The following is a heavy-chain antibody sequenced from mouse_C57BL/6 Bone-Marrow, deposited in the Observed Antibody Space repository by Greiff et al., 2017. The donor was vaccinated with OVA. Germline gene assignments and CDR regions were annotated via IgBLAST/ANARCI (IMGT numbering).Heavy chain of an antibody. CDR2: IDPENGDT. CDR1: GFNFTDDY. V-gene: IGHV14-4*01. CDR3: VIYYYGSYWYFDV. D-gene: IGHD1-1*01. J-gene: IGHJ1*03. Sequence: VQLKESGAELVRPGASVKLSCTASGFNFTDDYMHWVKQRPEQGLEWIGWIDPENGDTEYASKFQGKATITADTSSNTAYLQLSSLTSEDTAVYYCVIYYYGSYWYFDVWGTGTTVTVAS.